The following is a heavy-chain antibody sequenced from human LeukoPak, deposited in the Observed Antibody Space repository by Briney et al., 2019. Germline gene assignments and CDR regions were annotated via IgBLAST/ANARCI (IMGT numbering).Heavy chain of an antibody. V-gene: IGHV1-8*01. Sequence: VASVKVSCKASGYTFTSYDINWVRQATGQGLEWMGWMNPNSGNTGYAQKFQGRVTMTRNTSISTAYMELSSLRSEDTAVYYCARVSGSYYVYYYYGMDVWGQGTTVTVSS. CDR2: MNPNSGNT. D-gene: IGHD1-26*01. J-gene: IGHJ6*02. CDR3: ARVSGSYYVYYYYGMDV. CDR1: GYTFTSYD.